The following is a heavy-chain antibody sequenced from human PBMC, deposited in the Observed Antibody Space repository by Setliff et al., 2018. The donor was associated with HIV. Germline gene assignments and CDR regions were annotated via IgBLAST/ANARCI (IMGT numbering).Heavy chain of an antibody. J-gene: IGHJ4*02. D-gene: IGHD6-13*01. Sequence: PGGSLRLSCAASGFTFSNAWMSWVRQAPGKGLEWVGRIRSKTDGGTTDYAAPVKGRFSISRDDSKNTLDLQMNSLKIEDTAGYYCAREDSSSIDYWGQGTLVTGSS. CDR1: GFTFSNAW. CDR2: IRSKTDGGTT. V-gene: IGHV3-15*01. CDR3: AREDSSSIDY.